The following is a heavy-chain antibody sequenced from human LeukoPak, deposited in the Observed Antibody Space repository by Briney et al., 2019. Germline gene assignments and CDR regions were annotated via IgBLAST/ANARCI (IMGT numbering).Heavy chain of an antibody. CDR2: ITNDGSST. Sequence: GGSLRLSCAASGLTFSSHWMHWVRQAPGKGLVWVSRITNDGSSTTYADSVKGRFTISRDNAKNSLYLQMNSLRAEDTAVYYCATLCSSTSCYENYYGMDVWGQGTTVTVSS. V-gene: IGHV3-74*01. D-gene: IGHD2-2*01. CDR3: ATLCSSTSCYENYYGMDV. J-gene: IGHJ6*02. CDR1: GLTFSSHW.